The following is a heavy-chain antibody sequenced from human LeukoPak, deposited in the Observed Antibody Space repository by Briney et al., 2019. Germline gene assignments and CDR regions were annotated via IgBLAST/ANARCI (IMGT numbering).Heavy chain of an antibody. Sequence: GGSLRLSCAASGFTFSSYAMSWVRQAPGKGLEWVSAISGSGGSTYYADSVKGRFTISRDNSKNTLYLQMNSLRAEDTAVYYCARGSGYSSSWYYFDYWGQGTLVTVSS. CDR3: ARGSGYSSSWYYFDY. V-gene: IGHV3-23*01. D-gene: IGHD6-13*01. CDR1: GFTFSSYA. J-gene: IGHJ4*02. CDR2: ISGSGGST.